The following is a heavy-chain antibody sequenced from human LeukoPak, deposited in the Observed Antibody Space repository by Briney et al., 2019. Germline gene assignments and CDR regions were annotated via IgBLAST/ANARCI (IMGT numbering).Heavy chain of an antibody. CDR3: AKGVRIAMIRGAFDI. V-gene: IGHV3-9*01. J-gene: IGHJ3*02. CDR1: GFTFDDYA. D-gene: IGHD3-10*01. CDR2: ISWNSGSI. Sequence: PGGSLRLSWAASGFTFDDYAMHWVRQAPGKGLEWVSGISWNSGSIAYADSVKGRFTISRDNSKNSLYLQMNSLRPEDTALYYCAKGVRIAMIRGAFDIWGQGTMVTVSS.